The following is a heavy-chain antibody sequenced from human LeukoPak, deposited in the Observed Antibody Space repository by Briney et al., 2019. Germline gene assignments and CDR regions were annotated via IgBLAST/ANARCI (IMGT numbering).Heavy chain of an antibody. Sequence: GGSLTLSCAASGFSFSTHSMNWLRQAPGKGLEWISFINLDGTDIHYGESVKGRFTISRDNAKNSLYLQMHTLRAEDTAVYYCAGDGVGVLPGDAFDIWGQGTMVTVLS. J-gene: IGHJ3*02. D-gene: IGHD1-26*01. CDR1: GFSFSTHS. CDR2: INLDGTDI. CDR3: AGDGVGVLPGDAFDI. V-gene: IGHV3-21*05.